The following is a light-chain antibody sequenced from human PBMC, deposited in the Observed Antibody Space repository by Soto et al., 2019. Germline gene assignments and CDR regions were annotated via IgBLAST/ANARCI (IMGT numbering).Light chain of an antibody. Sequence: QSALTQPASVSGSPGQSITVSCSGSGSDIGAYNHVAWFQQFPGKTPKLVIYSVSDRPSGVSYRFSGSKSGNTASLTISGLQADDEADYYCISYTVSRSYVFGTGTKVT. CDR2: SVS. CDR3: ISYTVSRSYV. V-gene: IGLV2-14*01. J-gene: IGLJ1*01. CDR1: GSDIGAYNH.